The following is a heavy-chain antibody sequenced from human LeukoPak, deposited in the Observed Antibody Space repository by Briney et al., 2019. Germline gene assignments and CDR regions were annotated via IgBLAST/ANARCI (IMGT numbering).Heavy chain of an antibody. CDR1: GFTFSSYS. D-gene: IGHD6-13*01. CDR3: ARGSTGYSSSWYFGY. CDR2: ISSSSSYI. Sequence: GGSLRLSCAASGFTFSSYSMNWVRQAPGKGLEWVSSISSSSSYIYYADSVKGRFTISRDNAKNSLYLQMNSLKAEDTAVYYCARGSTGYSSSWYFGYWGQGTLVTASS. J-gene: IGHJ4*02. V-gene: IGHV3-21*01.